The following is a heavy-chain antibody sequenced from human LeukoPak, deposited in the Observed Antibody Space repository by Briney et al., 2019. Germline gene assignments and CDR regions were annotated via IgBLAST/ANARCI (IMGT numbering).Heavy chain of an antibody. Sequence: SETLSLTCTVSGGSISSYYWSWIRQPAGKGLEWIGRIYTSGSTNYNPSLKSRVTMSVDTPKNQFSLKLSSVTAADTAVYYCARVGPYCSSTSCYADYWGQGTPVTVSS. CDR1: GGSISSYY. J-gene: IGHJ4*02. V-gene: IGHV4-4*07. D-gene: IGHD2-2*01. CDR3: ARVGPYCSSTSCYADY. CDR2: IYTSGST.